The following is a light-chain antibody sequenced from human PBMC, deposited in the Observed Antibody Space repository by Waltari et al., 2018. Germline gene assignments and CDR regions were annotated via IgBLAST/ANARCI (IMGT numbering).Light chain of an antibody. CDR2: GAS. Sequence: EIVLTQSPGTLSLSPGERATLSCRASQSVSSSYLAWYQQKPGQAPRLLIYGASSRATGIPDRFSGSESGTDFTLTISRLEPEDFAVYYCQQYGSSPWTFGLGTKLEIK. V-gene: IGKV3-20*01. CDR1: QSVSSSY. CDR3: QQYGSSPWT. J-gene: IGKJ1*01.